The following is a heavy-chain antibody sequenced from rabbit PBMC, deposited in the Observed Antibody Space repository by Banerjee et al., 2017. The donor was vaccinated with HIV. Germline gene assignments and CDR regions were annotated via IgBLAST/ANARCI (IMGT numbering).Heavy chain of an antibody. CDR3: VSYDDYGDRNL. V-gene: IGHV1S40*01. J-gene: IGHJ4*01. D-gene: IGHD2-1*01. CDR2: IYAGGSGST. CDR1: GFSLSNSYY. Sequence: QSLEESGGDLVKPGASLTLTCTASGFSLSNSYYMCWVRQAPGKGLEWIACIYAGGSGSTYSASWAKGRFTISSHNAQNTLYLQLNSLTAADTATYFCVSYDDYGDRNLWGPGTLVTVS.